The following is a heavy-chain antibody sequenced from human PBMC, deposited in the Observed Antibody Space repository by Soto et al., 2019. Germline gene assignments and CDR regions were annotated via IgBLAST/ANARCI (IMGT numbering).Heavy chain of an antibody. D-gene: IGHD2-2*01. CDR2: TYYRSKWYN. V-gene: IGHV6-1*01. CDR1: GDSVSSNSAA. CDR3: ARDQCSSTSCYLGNWFDP. Sequence: KQSQTLSLTCAISGDSVSSNSAAWNWIRQSPSRGLEWLGRTYYRSKWYNDYAVSVKSRITINPDTSKNQFSLQLNSVTPEDTAVYYCARDQCSSTSCYLGNWFDPWGQGTLVTVSS. J-gene: IGHJ5*02.